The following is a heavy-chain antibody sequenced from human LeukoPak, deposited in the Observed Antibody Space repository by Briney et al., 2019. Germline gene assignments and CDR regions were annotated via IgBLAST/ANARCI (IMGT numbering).Heavy chain of an antibody. CDR3: ARDNGRVDAFDI. V-gene: IGHV1-8*01. CDR1: GYTFTSYD. Sequence: ASVKVSCKASGYTFTSYDINWVRQATGQGLEWMGWMNPNSGNTGYAQKFQGGVTMTRNTSISTAYMELSSLRSEDTAVYCCARDNGRVDAFDIWGQGTMVTVSS. J-gene: IGHJ3*02. CDR2: MNPNSGNT. D-gene: IGHD1-14*01.